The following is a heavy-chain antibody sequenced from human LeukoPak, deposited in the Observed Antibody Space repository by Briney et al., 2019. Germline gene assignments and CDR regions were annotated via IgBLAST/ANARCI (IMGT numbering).Heavy chain of an antibody. D-gene: IGHD4-11*01. V-gene: IGHV4-59*01. CDR1: GGSISSYY. CDR2: IYYSGST. Sequence: SETLSLTCTVSGGSISSYYWSWIRQPPGKGLEWIGYIYYSGSTNYNPSLKSRVTISVDTSKNQFSLKLSSVTAADTAVYYCARVLRTVTLLFDPWGQGTLVTVSS. CDR3: ARVLRTVTLLFDP. J-gene: IGHJ5*02.